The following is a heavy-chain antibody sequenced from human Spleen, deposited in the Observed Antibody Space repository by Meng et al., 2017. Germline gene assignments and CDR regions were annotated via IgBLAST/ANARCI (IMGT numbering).Heavy chain of an antibody. V-gene: IGHV1-46*01. D-gene: IGHD5-18*01. CDR2: INPGGGST. J-gene: IGHJ3*01. CDR3: ARARIELWSRHAFDL. Sequence: VDLGQSWAKVKKPGASVQVSCKASGYTFIAYYIHWVRQAPGQGPEWMGIINPGGGSTDYAQEFQGRVTMTRDMSTSTVYMDLNGLRSEDTAVYYCARARIELWSRHAFDLWGQGTMVTVSS. CDR1: GYTFIAYY.